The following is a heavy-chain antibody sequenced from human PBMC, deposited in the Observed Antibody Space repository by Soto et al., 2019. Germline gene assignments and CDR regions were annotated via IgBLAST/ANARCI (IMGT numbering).Heavy chain of an antibody. J-gene: IGHJ6*02. V-gene: IGHV1-69*13. D-gene: IGHD3-16*02. Sequence: EASVKVSCKASGDTDTNYVISWVRQAPGQGLEWMGGIFPKFGTTYSAQKLQDRLTITADESTSTAYMQLSSLRLDDTAVYYCEAEMTFGKLSVVWGQGTTVTVSS. CDR1: GDTDTNYV. CDR2: IFPKFGTT. CDR3: EAEMTFGKLSVV.